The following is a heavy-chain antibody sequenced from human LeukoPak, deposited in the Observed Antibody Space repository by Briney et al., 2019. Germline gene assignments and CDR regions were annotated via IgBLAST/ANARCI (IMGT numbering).Heavy chain of an antibody. Sequence: GGSLRLSCAASGFTFSSDSMNWVRQAPGKWLEWVSSISGSSSYIYYADSVKGRFTISRDNAKNSLYLQMNSLRAEDTAVYYCTRDPYYYDSSGYGYYFDYWGQGTLVTVSS. J-gene: IGHJ4*02. CDR2: ISGSSSYI. V-gene: IGHV3-21*03. CDR1: GFTFSSDS. D-gene: IGHD3-22*01. CDR3: TRDPYYYDSSGYGYYFDY.